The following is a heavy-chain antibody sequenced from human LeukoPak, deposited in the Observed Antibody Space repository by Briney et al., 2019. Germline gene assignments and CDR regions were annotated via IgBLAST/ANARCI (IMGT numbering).Heavy chain of an antibody. CDR3: ARPGGDIVVVVAATQSDSDAFDI. V-gene: IGHV1-2*02. CDR1: GYTFTGYY. Sequence: GASVKVSCKASGYTFTGYYMHWVRQAPGQGLEWMGWINPNSGGTNYAQKFQGRVTMTRDTSISTAYMELSRLRSDDTAVYYCARPGGDIVVVVAATQSDSDAFDIWGQGTMVTVSS. CDR2: INPNSGGT. D-gene: IGHD2-15*01. J-gene: IGHJ3*02.